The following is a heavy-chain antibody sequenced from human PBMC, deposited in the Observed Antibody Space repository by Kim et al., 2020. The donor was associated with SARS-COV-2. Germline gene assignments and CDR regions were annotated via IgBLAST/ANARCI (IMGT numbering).Heavy chain of an antibody. J-gene: IGHJ6*02. V-gene: IGHV3-21*06. CDR3: ARDVVPAAIDGVDV. Sequence: YASSVQGRFTISGTKAKNGVYLQRNSLRVEDTAVYYCARDVVPAAIDGVDVWGQGTTVTVSS. D-gene: IGHD2-2*01.